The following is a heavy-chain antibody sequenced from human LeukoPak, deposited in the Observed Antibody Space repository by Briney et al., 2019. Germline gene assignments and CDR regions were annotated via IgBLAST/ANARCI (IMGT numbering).Heavy chain of an antibody. CDR3: TRRPRATGYYMDV. CDR2: IYPGDSDT. Sequence: GESLKISCKGSGYSLTSYWIGWVRQMPGKGLEWMGIIYPGDSDTRYSPSFQGQVTISADKSISTAYLQWSSLKASDIAMYYCTRRPRATGYYMDVWGKGTTVTVSS. V-gene: IGHV5-51*01. J-gene: IGHJ6*03. CDR1: GYSLTSYW.